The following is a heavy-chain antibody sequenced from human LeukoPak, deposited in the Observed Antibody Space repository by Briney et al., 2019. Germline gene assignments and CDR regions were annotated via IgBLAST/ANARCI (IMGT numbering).Heavy chain of an antibody. CDR1: GYTFTSYY. J-gene: IGHJ4*02. CDR2: INPSGGST. V-gene: IGHV1-46*01. CDR3: AREYYDSSGYYFYVDY. Sequence: ASVKVSCKASGYTFTSYYMHWVRQAPGQGLEWMGIINPSGGSTSYAQKFQGRVTMTRDTSTSTVYMELSSLRSEDTAVYYCAREYYDSSGYYFYVDYWGQGTLVTVSS. D-gene: IGHD3-22*01.